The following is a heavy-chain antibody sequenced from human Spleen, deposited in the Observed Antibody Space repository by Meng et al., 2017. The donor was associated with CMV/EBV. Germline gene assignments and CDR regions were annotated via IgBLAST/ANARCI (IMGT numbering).Heavy chain of an antibody. CDR1: GSSFSSYS. CDR2: ISGNGDYT. CDR3: ARPQESPRV. Sequence: GESLKISCAASGSSFSSYSMNWVRQAPGKGLEWVSSISGNGDYTYYANSVKGRFTISRDNAKNSLYLQMNSLGAEDTAVYYCARPQESPRVWGQGTTVTVSS. V-gene: IGHV3-21*01. J-gene: IGHJ6*02. D-gene: IGHD3-10*01.